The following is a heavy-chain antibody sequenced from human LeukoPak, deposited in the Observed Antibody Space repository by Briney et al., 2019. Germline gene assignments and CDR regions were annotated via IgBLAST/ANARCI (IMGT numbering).Heavy chain of an antibody. V-gene: IGHV1-46*01. J-gene: IGHJ3*02. CDR2: INPSGGTT. CDR1: GYSFTTFY. D-gene: IGHD2-2*03. CDR3: ASLATIGSDSFDI. Sequence: ASVKVSCKASGYSFTTFYMHWVRQAPGQGLEWIGIINPSGGTTSQAQKFQGRVTMTRDTSTSTVYMELSSLRSEDTAVYYCASLATIGSDSFDIWAKGQWSPSLQ.